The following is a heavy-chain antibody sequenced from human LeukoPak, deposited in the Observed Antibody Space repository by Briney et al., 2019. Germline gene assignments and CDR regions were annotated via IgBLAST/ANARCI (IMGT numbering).Heavy chain of an antibody. D-gene: IGHD3-10*01. CDR3: AKDPGLLWFGDIGYFDY. CDR2: ISGSGSST. CDR1: GFTFSSYS. V-gene: IGHV3-23*01. Sequence: GGSLRLSCAASGFTFSSYSVNWVRQAPGKGLEWVSVISGSGSSTYYADSVKGRFTISRDNSKNTLYLQTNSLRAEDTAVYYCAKDPGLLWFGDIGYFDYWGQGTLVTVSS. J-gene: IGHJ4*02.